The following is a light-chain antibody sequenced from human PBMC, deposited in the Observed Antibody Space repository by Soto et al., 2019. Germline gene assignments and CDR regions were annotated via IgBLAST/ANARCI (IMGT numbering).Light chain of an antibody. CDR3: QQSHSTPIT. CDR2: DAS. CDR1: QSISSW. Sequence: DIQMTQPPSTLSASVGDRVTITCRASQSISSWLAWYQQKPGKAPKLLIYDASSLESGVPSRFSGSGSGTEFTLTISSLQPDDFATYYCQQSHSTPITFGQGTRLEIK. J-gene: IGKJ5*01. V-gene: IGKV1-5*01.